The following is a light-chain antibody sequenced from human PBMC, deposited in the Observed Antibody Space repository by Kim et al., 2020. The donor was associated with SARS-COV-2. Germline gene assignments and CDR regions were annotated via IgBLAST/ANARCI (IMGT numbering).Light chain of an antibody. CDR2: DAS. CDR1: QSVSRY. J-gene: IGKJ4*01. CDR3: QQRNDWPLT. V-gene: IGKV3-11*01. Sequence: EVVLTQSPATLSLSPGERATLSCRASQSVSRYLAWYQQKPGQAPRLLIYDASNRATGIPARFTGSGSGTDFSLTISSLEPEDFAVYYFQQRNDWPLTFGGGTKLEI.